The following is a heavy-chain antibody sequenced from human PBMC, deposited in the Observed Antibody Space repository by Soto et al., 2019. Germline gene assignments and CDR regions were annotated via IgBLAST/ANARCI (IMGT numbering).Heavy chain of an antibody. CDR3: AVTKTGYYFYY. Sequence: PGGSLRLSCAASGFTFSSYAMNWVRQAPGKGLEWVSGIGASGAGTYYADFVKGRCIISRDNSKNTLHLQMNSLRAEDTDVYYCAVTKTGYYFYYWGQGTLVTVSS. V-gene: IGHV3-23*01. CDR2: IGASGAGT. J-gene: IGHJ4*01. D-gene: IGHD3-9*01. CDR1: GFTFSSYA.